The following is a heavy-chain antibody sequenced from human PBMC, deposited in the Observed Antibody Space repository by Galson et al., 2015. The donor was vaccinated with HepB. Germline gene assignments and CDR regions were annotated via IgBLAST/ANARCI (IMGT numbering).Heavy chain of an antibody. CDR2: ISYEGSEK. D-gene: IGHD2-21*01. V-gene: IGHV3-30*03. J-gene: IGHJ6*03. CDR1: EFSFSNYG. Sequence: SLRLSCAASEFSFSNYGMHWVRQAQGKGLEWVAVISYEGSEKYYADSVRGRFTVSRDNSKHTLYLKMINLRVEDTAIYYCARESGEAYSHYMDVWGKGTTVTVSS. CDR3: ARESGEAYSHYMDV.